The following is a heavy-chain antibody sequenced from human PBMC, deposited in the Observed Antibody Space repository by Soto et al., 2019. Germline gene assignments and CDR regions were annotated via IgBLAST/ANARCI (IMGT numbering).Heavy chain of an antibody. CDR1: GGSISSYY. CDR3: ARPTGSGYYDY. Sequence: QVQLQESGPGLVKPSETLSLTCTVSGGSISSYYWSWIRQPPGKGLEWIGYIYYSGSTNYNPSLKRRVPSAVDPSKTQFSLQLSSVTAADTAVYYCARPTGSGYYDYWGQGTLVTVSS. J-gene: IGHJ4*02. D-gene: IGHD3-22*01. V-gene: IGHV4-59*08. CDR2: IYYSGST.